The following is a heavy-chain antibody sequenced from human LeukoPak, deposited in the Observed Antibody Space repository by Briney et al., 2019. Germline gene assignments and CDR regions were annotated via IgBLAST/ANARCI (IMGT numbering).Heavy chain of an antibody. CDR3: ARGPYSSTWNTVDY. V-gene: IGHV3-30*03. CDR1: GFTFSNYG. D-gene: IGHD6-6*01. Sequence: PGGSLRLSCAASGFTFSNYGMHWVRQAPGKGLEWVAVLSSDGNNKYSADSVKGRFTISRDSSKNTLYLQMNSLRAEDTAVYYCARGPYSSTWNTVDYWGQGTLVTVSS. CDR2: LSSDGNNK. J-gene: IGHJ4*02.